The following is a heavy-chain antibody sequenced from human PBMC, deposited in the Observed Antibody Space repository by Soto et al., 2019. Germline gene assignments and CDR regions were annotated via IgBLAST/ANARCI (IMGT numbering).Heavy chain of an antibody. D-gene: IGHD1-26*01. CDR3: ARCIVVNGDYYFDY. J-gene: IGHJ4*02. V-gene: IGHV1-18*01. CDR1: GYECTTKW. CDR2: ISAYNGNT. Sequence: GTRAKVSSDAAGYECTTKWITCVQQDPGQGLEWMGWISAYNGNTNYAQKLQGRVTMTTDTSTSTAYMELRSLRSDDTAVYYCARCIVVNGDYYFDYWGRGTLVTVS.